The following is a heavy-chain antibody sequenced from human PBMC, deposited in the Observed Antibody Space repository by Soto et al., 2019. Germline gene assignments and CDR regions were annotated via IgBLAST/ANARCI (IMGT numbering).Heavy chain of an antibody. V-gene: IGHV3-30*03. D-gene: IGHD2-15*01. Sequence: QVHLVESGGGGVQPGRSKRLSCVVSGFTFNDYAIHWVRQAPGKGLEWVAVISFDGNNKFYADSVKGRFTISRDRSKTTAYLQMNYLRAEDTAVYYCARDHWDCSGGGCNPHQLNFFAMDVWGQGTKVTVSS. CDR2: ISFDGNNK. CDR3: ARDHWDCSGGGCNPHQLNFFAMDV. J-gene: IGHJ6*02. CDR1: GFTFNDYA.